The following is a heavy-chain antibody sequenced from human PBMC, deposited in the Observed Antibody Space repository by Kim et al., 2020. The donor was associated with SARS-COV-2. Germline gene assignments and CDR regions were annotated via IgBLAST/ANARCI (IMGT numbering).Heavy chain of an antibody. V-gene: IGHV1-69*01. Sequence: AQKFQGRVTITADESTSTAYMELSSLRSEDTAVYYCARHPYSSGTIDFDYWGHGTLVTVSS. J-gene: IGHJ4*01. D-gene: IGHD6-19*01. CDR3: ARHPYSSGTIDFDY.